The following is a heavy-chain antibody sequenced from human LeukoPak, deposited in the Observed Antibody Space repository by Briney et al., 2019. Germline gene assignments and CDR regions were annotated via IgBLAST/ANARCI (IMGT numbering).Heavy chain of an antibody. D-gene: IGHD5-12*01. Sequence: PGGSLRLSCAASGFTFSSYEMNWVRQAPGKGLEWVSYISSSSSTIYYADSVKGRFTISRDNAKNSLYLQMNSLRAEDTAVYYCARYGSGYDFDYWGQGTLVTVSS. CDR2: ISSSSSTI. CDR1: GFTFSSYE. CDR3: ARYGSGYDFDY. J-gene: IGHJ4*02. V-gene: IGHV3-48*03.